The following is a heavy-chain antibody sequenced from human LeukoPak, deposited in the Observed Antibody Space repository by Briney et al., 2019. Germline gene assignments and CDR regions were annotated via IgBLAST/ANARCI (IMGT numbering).Heavy chain of an antibody. V-gene: IGHV4-59*01. CDR2: IYHSGST. D-gene: IGHD5-24*01. Sequence: SETLSLTCTVSGGSISSYYWSWIRQPPGKGLEWIGSIYHSGSTNYNPSLKSRVTISVATSKNQFSLKLRSVTAADTAVYYCARENGYKYDYWGQGTLVTVSS. J-gene: IGHJ4*02. CDR1: GGSISSYY. CDR3: ARENGYKYDY.